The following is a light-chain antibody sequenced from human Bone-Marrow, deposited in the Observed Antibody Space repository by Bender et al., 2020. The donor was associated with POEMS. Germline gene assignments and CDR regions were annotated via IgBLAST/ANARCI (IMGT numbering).Light chain of an antibody. V-gene: IGLV2-23*02. Sequence: QSALTQPASVSGSPGQSITISCTGTSSDVGSYDLVSWYQQHPGKAPKLIIYEVTRRPSQISPRFSGSKSGTTASLTISGLQAEDEATYYCCSYGPTITYVFGSGTKVTVL. CDR2: EVT. J-gene: IGLJ1*01. CDR1: SSDVGSYDL. CDR3: CSYGPTITYV.